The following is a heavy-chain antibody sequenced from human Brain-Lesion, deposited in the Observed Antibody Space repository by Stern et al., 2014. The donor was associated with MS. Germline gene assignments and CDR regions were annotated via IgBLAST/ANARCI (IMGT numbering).Heavy chain of an antibody. CDR3: ARDQRGITIFGVVTDYYYLGMDV. CDR2: INPKTGGT. V-gene: IGHV1-2*02. Sequence: VQLVEPGAEVKKPGASVKVSCKTSGYIFTGYYIHWVRQAPGQGLEWMGWINPKTGGTKYAQKFQGRVTMSRDTSISTAYVELSSLTSDDTAVYYCARDQRGITIFGVVTDYYYLGMDVWGQGTTVTVSS. D-gene: IGHD3-3*01. J-gene: IGHJ6*02. CDR1: GYIFTGYY.